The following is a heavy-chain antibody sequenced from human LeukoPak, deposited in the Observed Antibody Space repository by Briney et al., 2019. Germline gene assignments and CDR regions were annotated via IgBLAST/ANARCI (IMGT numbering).Heavy chain of an antibody. Sequence: GGSLRLSCAASGFTFSSYSMNWVRQAPGKGPEWVSSVSSSSSYIYYADSVKGRFTISRDNAKNSLYLQMNSLRAEDTAVYYCAREHDSSGCPDYWGQGTLVTVSS. D-gene: IGHD6-19*01. CDR3: AREHDSSGCPDY. CDR1: GFTFSSYS. J-gene: IGHJ4*02. CDR2: VSSSSSYI. V-gene: IGHV3-21*01.